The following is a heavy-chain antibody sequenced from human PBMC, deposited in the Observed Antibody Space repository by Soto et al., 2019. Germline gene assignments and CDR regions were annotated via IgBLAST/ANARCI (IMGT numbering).Heavy chain of an antibody. D-gene: IGHD6-13*01. J-gene: IGHJ4*02. CDR2: IYYSGST. V-gene: IGHV4-59*12. CDR1: GGSISSYY. CDR3: ARDTGSSWSTFDY. Sequence: SETLSLTCTVSGGSISSYYWSWIRQPPGKGLEWIGYIYYSGSTNYNPSLKSRMTINPDTSKNQFSLQLNSVTPEDTAVYFCARDTGSSWSTFDYWGQGTLVTVSS.